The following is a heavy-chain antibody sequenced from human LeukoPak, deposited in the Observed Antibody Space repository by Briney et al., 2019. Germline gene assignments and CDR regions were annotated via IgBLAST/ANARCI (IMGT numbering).Heavy chain of an antibody. V-gene: IGHV1-8*01. Sequence: ASVKVSCKASGYTFTSYDFIWVRQATGQGLEWMGWMNPNSGNTGYAQKFQGRVTMTRNTSISTAYMELGSLRSEDTAVYYCARGRKSYYDYVWGSYRSYWGQGTLVTVPS. CDR1: GYTFTSYD. D-gene: IGHD3-16*02. J-gene: IGHJ4*02. CDR3: ARGRKSYYDYVWGSYRSY. CDR2: MNPNSGNT.